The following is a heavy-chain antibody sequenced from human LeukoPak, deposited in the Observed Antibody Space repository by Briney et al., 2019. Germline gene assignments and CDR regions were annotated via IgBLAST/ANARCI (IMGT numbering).Heavy chain of an antibody. CDR1: GGSISSYY. CDR2: IYYSGST. CDR3: ARSKRIAAAGSYYYYYGMDV. D-gene: IGHD6-13*01. J-gene: IGHJ6*02. V-gene: IGHV4-59*12. Sequence: SETLPLTCTVSGGSISSYYWSWIRQPPGKGLEWIGYIYYSGSTNYNPSLKSRVTMSVDTSKNQFSLKLSSVTAAHTAVYYCARSKRIAAAGSYYYYYGMDVWGQGTTVTVSS.